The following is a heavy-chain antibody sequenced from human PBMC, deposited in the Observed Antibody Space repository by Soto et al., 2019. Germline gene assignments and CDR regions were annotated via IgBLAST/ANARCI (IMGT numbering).Heavy chain of an antibody. J-gene: IGHJ4*02. V-gene: IGHV4-59*08. CDR2: ISYSGNT. D-gene: IGHD1-26*01. Sequence: SETLSLTCTVSGGSISTYYWSWIRQPPGKGLEWIGYISYSGNTNYNPSLKSRVTISVDTSINQFSLKLSSVAAADTAVYYCARHSTGSYDYWGQGTLVTVS. CDR1: GGSISTYY. CDR3: ARHSTGSYDY.